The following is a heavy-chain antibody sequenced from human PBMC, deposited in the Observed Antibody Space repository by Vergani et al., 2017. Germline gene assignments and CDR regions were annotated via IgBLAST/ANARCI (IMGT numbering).Heavy chain of an antibody. Sequence: QVQLQESGPGLLKPSQTLSLTCSVAGDSISSGNYSWNWIRQPAGKGLEWMGRIYSSGSTSYNPSIKSRITMSLDTSKNQFSLSLSSVTAADTAVYYCARGTFLHAFDNWGQGTVVTVSS. D-gene: IGHD1-26*01. V-gene: IGHV4-61*02. CDR3: ARGTFLHAFDN. CDR2: IYSSGST. J-gene: IGHJ3*02. CDR1: GDSISSGNYS.